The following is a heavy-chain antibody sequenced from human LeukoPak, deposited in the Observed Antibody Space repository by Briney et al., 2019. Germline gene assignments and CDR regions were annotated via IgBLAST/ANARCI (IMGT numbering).Heavy chain of an antibody. V-gene: IGHV4-31*03. CDR1: GGSIDTGGYC. CDR3: ARSPTVTTSAFDI. D-gene: IGHD4-17*01. Sequence: SETLSLTCIVSGGSIDTGGYCWTWIRHHPGKGLEWIGYIYYTGSTYYNPSLKSRVIISLDTSKNQFSLKLTSVTAADTAVYYCARSPTVTTSAFDIWGQGTMVTVSS. J-gene: IGHJ3*02. CDR2: IYYTGST.